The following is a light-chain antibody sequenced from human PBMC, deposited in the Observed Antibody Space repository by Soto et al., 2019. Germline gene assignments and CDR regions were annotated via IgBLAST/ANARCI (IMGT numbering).Light chain of an antibody. V-gene: IGKV3-20*01. Sequence: IFFTQTPATLSLCRWEIATLSWGASQSVSSYLAWYQQKPGQAPRLLMYGASSRATGIPDRFSGSGSGTDFTLTISRLEPEDFAVFYCQQYGTLPWTFGQGTKVDIK. J-gene: IGKJ1*01. CDR3: QQYGTLPWT. CDR2: GAS. CDR1: QSVSSY.